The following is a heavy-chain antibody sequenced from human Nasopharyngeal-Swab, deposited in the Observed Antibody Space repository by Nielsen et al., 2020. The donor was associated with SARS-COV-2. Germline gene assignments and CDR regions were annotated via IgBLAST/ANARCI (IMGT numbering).Heavy chain of an antibody. CDR1: GFTFNNYW. CDR2: IMTDGSGT. V-gene: IGHV3-74*01. D-gene: IGHD2-2*01. CDR3: ARDEVGGVMDV. J-gene: IGHJ6*02. Sequence: GESLKISYAASGFTFNNYWMHWVRQAPGKGLVWVSRIMTDGSGTTYADSVKGRFTISRDNAKNTLFLQMNSLRAEDTAVYYCARDEVGGVMDVWGQGTTVTVSS.